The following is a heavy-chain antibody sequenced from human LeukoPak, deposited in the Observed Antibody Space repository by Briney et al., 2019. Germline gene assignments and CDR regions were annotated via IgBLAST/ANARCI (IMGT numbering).Heavy chain of an antibody. J-gene: IGHJ4*02. CDR3: ARWVYSSSSHFDY. D-gene: IGHD6-6*01. Sequence: ASAKVSCKASGYTFTSYDINWVRQAAGQGLEWMGWMNPNSGNTGYAQKFQGRVTITRNTSISTAYMELSSLRSEDTAVYYCARWVYSSSSHFDYWGQGTLVTVSS. V-gene: IGHV1-8*03. CDR1: GYTFTSYD. CDR2: MNPNSGNT.